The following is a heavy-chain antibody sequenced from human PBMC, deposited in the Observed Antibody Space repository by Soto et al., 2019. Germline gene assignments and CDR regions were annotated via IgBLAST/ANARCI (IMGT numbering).Heavy chain of an antibody. V-gene: IGHV1-69*06. D-gene: IGHD3-22*01. Sequence: ASVKVSCKASGGTFSSYAISWVRQAPGQGLEWMGGIIPIFGTANYAQKFQGRVTITADKSTSTAYMELSSLRSEDPAVYYCARDRRGNYYDSSGYYHGRNAFDIWGQGTMVTVSS. J-gene: IGHJ3*02. CDR1: GGTFSSYA. CDR2: IIPIFGTA. CDR3: ARDRRGNYYDSSGYYHGRNAFDI.